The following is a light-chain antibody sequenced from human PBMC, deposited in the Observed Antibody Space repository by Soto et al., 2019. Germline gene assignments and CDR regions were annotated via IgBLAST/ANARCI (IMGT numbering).Light chain of an antibody. CDR1: QSVSSRF. CDR2: GAS. J-gene: IGKJ1*01. CDR3: QQYHAWPPGT. Sequence: EIVLTQSPGTLSLSPGERATLSCRASQSVSSRFLAWYQQKPGQAPRLLMYGASNRATGIPDRFSGTGSGTDFTLTISRLEPEDFAVYYCQQYHAWPPGTFGQGTKVDIK. V-gene: IGKV3-20*01.